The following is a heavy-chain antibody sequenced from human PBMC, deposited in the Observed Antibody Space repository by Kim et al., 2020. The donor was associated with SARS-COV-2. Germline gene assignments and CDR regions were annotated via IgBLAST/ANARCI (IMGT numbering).Heavy chain of an antibody. Sequence: DSVKGRLIIARDHSKNTRYLQMNSLRAEDTAVYYCATVVFYYDAGYFKNWGQGTLVIVSA. J-gene: IGHJ1*01. V-gene: IGHV3-66*01. D-gene: IGHD3-22*01. CDR3: ATVVFYYDAGYFKN.